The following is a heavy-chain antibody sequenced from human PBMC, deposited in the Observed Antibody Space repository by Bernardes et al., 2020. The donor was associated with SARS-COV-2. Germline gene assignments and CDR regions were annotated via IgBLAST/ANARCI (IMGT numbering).Heavy chain of an antibody. CDR2: IWHDGSRE. CDR3: ATEDGEWLES. Sequence: GGSLRLSCAASGFTFRDYTMHWVRQAPGQGLAWVAVIWHDGSREYYVDSVKGRFAISRDNSNNTLYLQMNNLRVEDTALYRCATEDGEWLESWGQGTLVTVSS. D-gene: IGHD4-17*01. CDR1: GFTFRDYT. J-gene: IGHJ5*01. V-gene: IGHV3-33*01.